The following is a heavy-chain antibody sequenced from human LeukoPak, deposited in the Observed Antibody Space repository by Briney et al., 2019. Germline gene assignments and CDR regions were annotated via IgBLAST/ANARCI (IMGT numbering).Heavy chain of an antibody. J-gene: IGHJ5*02. D-gene: IGHD3-10*01. CDR2: IYHSGST. CDR3: ARGVRYPGENWFDP. CDR1: GYSISSGYY. Sequence: PSETLSLTCTVSGYSISSGYYWGWIRQPPGKGLEWIGSIYHSGSTHYNPSLKSRVTISVDTSKNQFSLKLSSVTAADTAVYYCARGVRYPGENWFDPWGQGTLVTVSS. V-gene: IGHV4-38-2*02.